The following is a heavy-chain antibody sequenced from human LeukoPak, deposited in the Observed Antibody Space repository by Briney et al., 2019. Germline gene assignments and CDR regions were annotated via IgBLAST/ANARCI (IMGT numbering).Heavy chain of an antibody. CDR1: GFTFSSYA. V-gene: IGHV3-23*01. CDR3: ARAPSGWSDYWYFDL. CDR2: ISTSGGST. J-gene: IGHJ2*01. D-gene: IGHD6-19*01. Sequence: PGGSLRLSCAASGFTFSSYAMSWVRQAPGKGLEWVSAISTSGGSTNYADSVRGRFTISRDNSKNTLFLQMNSLRAEDTAVYYCARAPSGWSDYWYFDLWGRGTLVTVSS.